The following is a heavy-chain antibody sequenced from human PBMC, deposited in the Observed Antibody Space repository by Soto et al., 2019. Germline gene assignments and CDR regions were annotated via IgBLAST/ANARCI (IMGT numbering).Heavy chain of an antibody. Sequence: QVQLVQSGAEAKKPGASVKVSCKASGYTFTSYDINWVRQATGQGLEWRGWMNPNSGNTGYAQKFQGRVTMTRNTSISTAYMELSTLRSEDTAVYYCARHIVLVPAAPYYYYGMDVWGQGTTVTVSS. CDR1: GYTFTSYD. V-gene: IGHV1-8*01. D-gene: IGHD2-2*01. CDR2: MNPNSGNT. CDR3: ARHIVLVPAAPYYYYGMDV. J-gene: IGHJ6*02.